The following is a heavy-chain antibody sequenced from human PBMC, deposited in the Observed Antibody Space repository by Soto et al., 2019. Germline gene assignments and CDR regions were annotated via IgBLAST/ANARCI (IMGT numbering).Heavy chain of an antibody. J-gene: IGHJ6*02. CDR2: IRSKAYGGTT. D-gene: IGHD3-22*01. Sequence: SLRLSCTASGFTFGDYAMSWFRQAPGKGLEWVGFIRSKAYGGTTEYAASVKGRFTISRDDSKSIAYLQMNSLKTEDTAVYYCDSSSGYSDYYYYGMDVWGQGTTVTVSS. CDR1: GFTFGDYA. V-gene: IGHV3-49*03. CDR3: DSSSGYSDYYYYGMDV.